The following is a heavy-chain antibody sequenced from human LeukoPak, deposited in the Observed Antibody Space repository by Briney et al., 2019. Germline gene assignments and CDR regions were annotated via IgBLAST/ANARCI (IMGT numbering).Heavy chain of an antibody. D-gene: IGHD3-10*01. CDR3: ARDSGTTGEVKFDP. Sequence: SETLSLTCTVSGYSISSSYYWSWIRQPPGKGLEWIGYIYYSGSTNYNPSLKSRVTISVDTSKNQFSLKLSSVTAADTAVYYCARDSGTTGEVKFDPWGQGTLVTVSS. J-gene: IGHJ5*02. CDR2: IYYSGST. CDR1: GYSISSSYY. V-gene: IGHV4-59*12.